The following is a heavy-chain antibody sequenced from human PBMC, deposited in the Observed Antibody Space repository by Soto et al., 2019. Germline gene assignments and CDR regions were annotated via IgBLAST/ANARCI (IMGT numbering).Heavy chain of an antibody. CDR2: IYAGGST. CDR1: GFTVSSNY. CDR3: AVGYCSGGNCYFQYCQD. Sequence: EVQLVESGGGLVQPGGSLRLSCAASGFTVSSNYMSWVRQAPGKGLEWVSVIYAGGSTYYADSVKGRFTISRHISKNTVYLQMNNLRAEDTAVYYCAVGYCSGGNCYFQYCQDWGQGTLVNVSS. D-gene: IGHD2-15*01. J-gene: IGHJ1*01. V-gene: IGHV3-53*04.